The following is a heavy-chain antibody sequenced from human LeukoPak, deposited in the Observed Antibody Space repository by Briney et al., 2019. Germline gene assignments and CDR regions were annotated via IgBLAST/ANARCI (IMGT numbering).Heavy chain of an antibody. V-gene: IGHV3-23*01. CDR1: GFTFSSYA. Sequence: GGSLRLSCAASGFTFSSYAMSWVRQAPGKGLEWVSAISGSGGSTYYPDSVKGRFTISRENSKNTLYLQMNSLRAEDTAVYYCANSLSRSGWNYVAFDIWGQGTMVTVSS. J-gene: IGHJ3*02. CDR3: ANSLSRSGWNYVAFDI. CDR2: ISGSGGST. D-gene: IGHD1-7*01.